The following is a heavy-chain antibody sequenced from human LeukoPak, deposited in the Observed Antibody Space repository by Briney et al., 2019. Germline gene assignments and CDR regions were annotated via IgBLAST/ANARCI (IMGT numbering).Heavy chain of an antibody. D-gene: IGHD4-11*01. Sequence: PSETLSLTCTVSDDSITMYYWTWIRQPPGKGLEWIGYVDHTGSTKFNPSLNGRVSISRDTSKNLFSLRLRSVTAADTAVYFCARGRVSSSTWYSTYYYHFYMDVWGKGTTVTVSS. J-gene: IGHJ6*03. V-gene: IGHV4-59*01. CDR1: DDSITMYY. CDR3: ARGRVSSSTWYSTYYYHFYMDV. CDR2: VDHTGST.